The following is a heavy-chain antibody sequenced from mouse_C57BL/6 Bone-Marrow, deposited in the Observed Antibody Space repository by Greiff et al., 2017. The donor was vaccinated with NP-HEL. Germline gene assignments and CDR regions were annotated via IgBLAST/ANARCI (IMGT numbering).Heavy chain of an antibody. CDR2: IYWDDDK. CDR3: ARSLITTVVAPFTRYFDV. D-gene: IGHD1-1*01. CDR1: GFSLSTSGMG. Sequence: QVTLKVSGPGILQSSQTLSLTCSFSGFSLSTSGMGVSWIRQPSGKGLEWLAHIYWDDDKRYNPSLKSRLTISKDTSRNQVFLKITSVDTADTATYYCARSLITTVVAPFTRYFDVWGTGTTVTVSS. V-gene: IGHV8-12*01. J-gene: IGHJ1*03.